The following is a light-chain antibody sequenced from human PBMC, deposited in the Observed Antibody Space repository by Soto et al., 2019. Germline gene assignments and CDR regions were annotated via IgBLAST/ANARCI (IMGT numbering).Light chain of an antibody. J-gene: IGLJ3*02. CDR1: TGAVTSDYY. V-gene: IGLV7-43*01. CDR3: LLLYGGAWV. Sequence: QAVVTQAPSLNVSPGGSVTLTCALTTGAVTSDYYPNWFQRKPGQALRTLIYRTSNKHSWTPTRFSGSLLGGKAALTLSGVQPEDEADYCCLLLYGGAWVFGGGTKLTVL. CDR2: RTS.